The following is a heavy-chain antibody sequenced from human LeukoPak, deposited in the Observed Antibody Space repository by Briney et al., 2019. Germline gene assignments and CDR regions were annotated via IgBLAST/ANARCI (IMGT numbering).Heavy chain of an antibody. J-gene: IGHJ3*02. CDR3: AGDLAFDI. CDR1: GFTVSSNY. V-gene: IGHV3-66*01. Sequence: GGSLRLSCAASGFTVSSNYMSWVRQAPGKGLEWVSVIYSGDNTYYADSVKGRFTISRDNSKNTLYLQVNSLRAEDTAVYYCAGDLAFDIWGQGTMVTVSS. CDR2: IYSGDNT.